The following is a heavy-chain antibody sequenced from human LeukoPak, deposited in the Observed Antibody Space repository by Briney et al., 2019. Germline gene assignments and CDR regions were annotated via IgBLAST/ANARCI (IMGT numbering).Heavy chain of an antibody. Sequence: PGGSLRLSCAASGFTFSTYSMNWVRQAPGKGLEWVSSISSSSSYMYYADSVKGRFTISRDNAKNSLYLQMNSLRPEDTAVYYCARDRVGSADFWSGYYTGTSDYWGQGTLVTVSS. CDR1: GFTFSTYS. CDR2: ISSSSSYM. V-gene: IGHV3-21*01. J-gene: IGHJ4*02. D-gene: IGHD3-3*01. CDR3: ARDRVGSADFWSGYYTGTSDY.